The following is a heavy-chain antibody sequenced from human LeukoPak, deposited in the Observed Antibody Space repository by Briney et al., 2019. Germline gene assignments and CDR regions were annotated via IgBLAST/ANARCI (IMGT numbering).Heavy chain of an antibody. CDR3: ARAWNYNWGDWFDP. Sequence: GASVKVSCKASGYTFTGYYMHWVRQAPGQGLEWMGRINPNSGGTNYAQKFQGRVTMTRDTSISTAYRELSRLRSDDTAVYYCARAWNYNWGDWFDPWGQGTLVTVSS. D-gene: IGHD1-7*01. J-gene: IGHJ5*02. CDR1: GYTFTGYY. V-gene: IGHV1-2*06. CDR2: INPNSGGT.